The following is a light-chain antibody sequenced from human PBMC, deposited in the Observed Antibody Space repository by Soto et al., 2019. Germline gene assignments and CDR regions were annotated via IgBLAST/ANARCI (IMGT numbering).Light chain of an antibody. V-gene: IGKV1-5*01. Sequence: SFGEGSASTDRASQRISTWLAWYQQKPGKAPKLLISDASSLETGVPPSFSGSGSGTEFTLTIYRHSSYDVATNYGHQCKGYGTFGKGTKVDNK. J-gene: IGKJ1*01. CDR1: QRISTW. CDR2: DAS. CDR3: HQCKGYGT.